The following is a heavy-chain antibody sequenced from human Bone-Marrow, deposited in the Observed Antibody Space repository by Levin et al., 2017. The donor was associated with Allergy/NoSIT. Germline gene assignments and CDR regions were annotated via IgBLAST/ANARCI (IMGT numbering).Heavy chain of an antibody. CDR2: IDPTRGDT. V-gene: IGHV1-2*02. Sequence: ASVKVSCTVSGYTFTDYYIHWVRQTPGQGLEWIGWIDPTRGDTNFAEKFHARVVLTRNSSIKTAYMELGRLRSDDAALYYCARGGTSSNDYWGQGTLVTVSS. CDR3: ARGGTSSNDY. D-gene: IGHD6-13*01. CDR1: GYTFTDYY. J-gene: IGHJ4*02.